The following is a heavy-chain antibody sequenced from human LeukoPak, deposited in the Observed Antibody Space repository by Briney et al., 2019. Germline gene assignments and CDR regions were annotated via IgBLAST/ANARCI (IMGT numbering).Heavy chain of an antibody. J-gene: IGHJ4*02. V-gene: IGHV4-39*07. Sequence: SETLSLTCTVSGGFISSSSYYWGWIRQPPGKGLEWIGSIYYSGTTYYNPSLKSRVTISVDSSKNQFSLKLSSVTAADTAVYYCARHCSGISCYSDWGLGTLVTVSS. CDR2: IYYSGTT. CDR3: ARHCSGISCYSD. CDR1: GGFISSSSYY. D-gene: IGHD2-2*02.